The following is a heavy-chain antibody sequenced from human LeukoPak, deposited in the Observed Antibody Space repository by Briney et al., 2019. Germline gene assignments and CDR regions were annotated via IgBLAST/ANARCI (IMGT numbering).Heavy chain of an antibody. CDR3: ARVHFNSGYDY. D-gene: IGHD3-9*01. Sequence: ASVKVSCKASGGTFSSYAISWVRQAPGQGLEWMGRIIPILGIANYAQKFQGRVTITADKSTSTAYMELSSLRSDDTAVYYCARVHFNSGYDYWGQGSLVTVSS. CDR2: IIPILGIA. J-gene: IGHJ4*02. V-gene: IGHV1-69*04. CDR1: GGTFSSYA.